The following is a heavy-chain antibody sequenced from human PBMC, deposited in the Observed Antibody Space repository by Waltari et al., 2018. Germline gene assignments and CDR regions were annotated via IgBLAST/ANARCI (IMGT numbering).Heavy chain of an antibody. CDR2: ITWDGRST. D-gene: IGHD3-9*01. Sequence: EVQLEESGGGVVQPGGSLRLSCAASGFTFAAFAVHGVRQAPGKGLEWVSLITWDGRSTYYAESGKGRFAISRDNGKDFLYLQMNSLRPEDTALYYCVKEAAGYDSLIANGLDVWGQGTTVTVSS. CDR1: GFTFAAFA. J-gene: IGHJ6*02. V-gene: IGHV3-43D*04. CDR3: VKEAAGYDSLIANGLDV.